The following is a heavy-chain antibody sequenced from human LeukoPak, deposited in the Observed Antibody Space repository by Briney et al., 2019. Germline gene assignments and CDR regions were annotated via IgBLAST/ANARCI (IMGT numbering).Heavy chain of an antibody. J-gene: IGHJ4*02. CDR3: ARRGDGGRSFDY. V-gene: IGHV3-23*01. CDR2: ISGSGGST. Sequence: GGSLRLSCAASGFTSSSYAMSWVRQAPGKGLEWVSAISGSGGSTYYADSVKGRFTISRDNSKNTLFLQMNSLRAEDTAVYYCARRGDGGRSFDYWGQGTLVTVSS. CDR1: GFTSSSYA. D-gene: IGHD4-23*01.